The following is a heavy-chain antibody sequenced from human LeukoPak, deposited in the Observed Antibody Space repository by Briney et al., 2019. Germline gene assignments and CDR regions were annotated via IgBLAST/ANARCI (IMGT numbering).Heavy chain of an antibody. J-gene: IGHJ4*02. CDR1: GGSISNGDHS. Sequence: SETLSLTCIVSGGSISNGDHSWSWVRQPPGKGLEWIGFIYYTGTTSYNPSLKSRVTVSVDTSKNQFSLRLTSVTAADTALYYCAIQSKGYTYGYNYWGQGTLVTVSS. CDR3: AIQSKGYTYGYNY. CDR2: IYYTGTT. D-gene: IGHD5-18*01. V-gene: IGHV4-30-4*01.